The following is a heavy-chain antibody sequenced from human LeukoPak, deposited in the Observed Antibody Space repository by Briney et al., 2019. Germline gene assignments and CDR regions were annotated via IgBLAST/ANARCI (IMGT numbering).Heavy chain of an antibody. V-gene: IGHV4-59*08. D-gene: IGHD1-1*01. J-gene: IGHJ4*02. Sequence: PSETLSLTCTVSGGSLSGFFWSWIRQPPGKGLEWIGYIYNSGSTDYNPSLKSRVTTSEDKSNNQFSLKLKFVTAADTAVYYCARASPNWNPPDYWGRGTLVTVSS. CDR1: GGSLSGFF. CDR2: IYNSGST. CDR3: ARASPNWNPPDY.